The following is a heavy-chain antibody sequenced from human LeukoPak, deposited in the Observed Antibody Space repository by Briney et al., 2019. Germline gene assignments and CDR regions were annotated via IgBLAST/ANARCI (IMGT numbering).Heavy chain of an antibody. V-gene: IGHV3-48*04. CDR1: GFTFSSYS. D-gene: IGHD4-23*01. J-gene: IGHJ6*03. CDR3: ARVSSSYYYYMDV. Sequence: GGSLRLSCAASGFTFSSYSMNWVRQAPGKGLERVSYISSSSSTIYYADSVKGRSTISRDNAKNSLYLQMNSLRAEDTAVYYCARVSSSYYYYMDVWGKGTTVTVSS. CDR2: ISSSSSTI.